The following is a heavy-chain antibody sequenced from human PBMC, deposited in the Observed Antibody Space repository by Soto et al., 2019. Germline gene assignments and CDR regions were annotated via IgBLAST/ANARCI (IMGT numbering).Heavy chain of an antibody. CDR3: ARVAYSSGFD. J-gene: IGHJ4*02. Sequence: EVQLVESGGGPVKPGGSLRLSCAASGFTFSSYSMTWVRQAPGKGLEWVSSITSSSTYIYYTDSVKGRFTMSRDNAKNSLYLQMYSLRAEDTAVYYCARVAYSSGFDWGQGTLVTVSS. V-gene: IGHV3-21*01. CDR1: GFTFSSYS. CDR2: ITSSSTYI. D-gene: IGHD6-19*01.